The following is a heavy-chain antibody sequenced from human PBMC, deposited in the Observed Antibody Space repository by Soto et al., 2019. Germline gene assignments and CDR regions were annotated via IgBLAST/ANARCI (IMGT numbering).Heavy chain of an antibody. D-gene: IGHD6-25*01. V-gene: IGHV3-48*01. CDR3: ARRLDL. CDR1: RFTFSSDS. CDR2: ISSSSSTI. J-gene: IGHJ2*01. Sequence: EMQLVESGGGLVQPGGSLRLSCVASRFTFSSDSMNWVRQAPGKGLEWVSYISSSSSTIYYADSVKGRFTISRDNAKNSLYLQMNSLRAEDTAVYYCARRLDLWGRGMLVTVSS.